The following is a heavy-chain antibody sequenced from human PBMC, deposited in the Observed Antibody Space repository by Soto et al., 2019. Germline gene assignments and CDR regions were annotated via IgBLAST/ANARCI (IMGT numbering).Heavy chain of an antibody. V-gene: IGHV3-23*01. D-gene: IGHD1-26*01. J-gene: IGHJ4*02. CDR3: ANHHGAGLLDYFDS. Sequence: EVQLLESGGGLVQPGGSLRLSCAASGFTFSSYAMSWVRRAPGKGLDWVSTISDSDGSTYYADSVKGRFTISRDNSKNTLYLQMNSLRADDTAVYYCANHHGAGLLDYFDSWGQGTLVTVSS. CDR1: GFTFSSYA. CDR2: ISDSDGST.